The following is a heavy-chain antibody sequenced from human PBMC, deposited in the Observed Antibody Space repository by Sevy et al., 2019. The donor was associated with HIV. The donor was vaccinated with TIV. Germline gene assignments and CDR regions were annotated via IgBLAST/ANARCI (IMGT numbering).Heavy chain of an antibody. V-gene: IGHV4-30-4*01. CDR1: GGSISSGDYY. Sequence: SETLSLTCTVSGGSISSGDYYWSWIRQPPGKGLEWIGYIYYSGSTYYNPSLKSRVTISVDTSKNQFSLKLSSVPAADTAVYYCARDPPYYYDSSGYYPGAFDIWGQGTMVTVSS. CDR2: IYYSGST. D-gene: IGHD3-22*01. J-gene: IGHJ3*02. CDR3: ARDPPYYYDSSGYYPGAFDI.